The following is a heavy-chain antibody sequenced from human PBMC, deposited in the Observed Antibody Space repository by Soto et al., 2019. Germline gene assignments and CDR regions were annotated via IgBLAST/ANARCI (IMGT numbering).Heavy chain of an antibody. Sequence: GGSLRLSCAVSGFTVSSNYMNWVRQAPGKGLEWVSFIYSGGNTYYADSVKGRFTISRDNSKNTLYLQMNSLRAEDTSVYYCAKEGGLSGSYYISNSYYYDYWGQGNLVTVSS. CDR3: AKEGGLSGSYYISNSYYYDY. D-gene: IGHD1-26*01. CDR2: IYSGGNT. V-gene: IGHV3-66*01. J-gene: IGHJ4*02. CDR1: GFTVSSNY.